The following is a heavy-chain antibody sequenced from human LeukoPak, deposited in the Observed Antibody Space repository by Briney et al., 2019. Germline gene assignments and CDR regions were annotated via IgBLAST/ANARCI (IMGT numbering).Heavy chain of an antibody. Sequence: PSETLSLTCTVSGGSISSSSYYWGWIRQPPGKGLEWIGSIYYSGSTYYNPSLKGRVTISVDTSKNQFSLKLSSVTAADTAVYYCARHPIGTTIFGVVIPLDWFDPWGQGTLVTVSS. CDR3: ARHPIGTTIFGVVIPLDWFDP. J-gene: IGHJ5*02. CDR1: GGSISSSSYY. D-gene: IGHD3-3*01. V-gene: IGHV4-39*01. CDR2: IYYSGST.